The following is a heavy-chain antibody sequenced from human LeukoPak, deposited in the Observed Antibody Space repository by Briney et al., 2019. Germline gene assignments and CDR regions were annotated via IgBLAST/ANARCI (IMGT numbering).Heavy chain of an antibody. J-gene: IGHJ1*01. CDR2: IYPGDSDT. V-gene: IGHV5-51*01. CDR1: GYSFTSYW. D-gene: IGHD3-22*01. CDR3: ASGDYDSSGYYRTEYFQH. Sequence: GESLQISCNGSGYSFTSYWIGWVRQMPGKGLEWMGIIYPGDSDTSYSPSFQGQVTISADKSISTAYLQWSSLKASDTAMYYCASGDYDSSGYYRTEYFQHWGQGTLVTVSS.